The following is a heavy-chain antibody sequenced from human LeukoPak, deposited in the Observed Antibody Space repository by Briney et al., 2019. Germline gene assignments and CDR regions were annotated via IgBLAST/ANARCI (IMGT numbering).Heavy chain of an antibody. CDR1: GYSISSGYY. D-gene: IGHD3-22*01. J-gene: IGHJ3*02. CDR2: IYHSGST. CDR3: ARATYYYDSSGYWTLEFDFDI. V-gene: IGHV4-38-2*02. Sequence: PSETLSLTCTVSGYSISSGYYWGWIRQPPGKGLEWIGSIYHSGSTYYNPSLKSRVTISVDTSKNQFSLNLSSVTAADTAVFYCARATYYYDSSGYWTLEFDFDIWGQGTMVTVSS.